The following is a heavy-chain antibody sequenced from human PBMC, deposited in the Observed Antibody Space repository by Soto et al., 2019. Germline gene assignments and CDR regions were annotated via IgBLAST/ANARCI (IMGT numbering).Heavy chain of an antibody. J-gene: IGHJ4*02. Sequence: QVQLQESGPGLVKPSQTLSLTCTVSGVSISRGGYYGSGIRQHPGKGLEWIGYIYYSGSTYYKPPLKSRVTISVDTSKNQFSLKLSSVTAADTAVYYCARGVTMVRGVIHTPYFDYWGQGTLVTVSS. CDR2: IYYSGST. CDR3: ARGVTMVRGVIHTPYFDY. V-gene: IGHV4-31*03. CDR1: GVSISRGGYY. D-gene: IGHD3-10*01.